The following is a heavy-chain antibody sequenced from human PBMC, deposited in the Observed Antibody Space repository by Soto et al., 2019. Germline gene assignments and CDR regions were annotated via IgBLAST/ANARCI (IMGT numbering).Heavy chain of an antibody. J-gene: IGHJ3*02. Sequence: EVQLLESGGGLVQPGGSLRLSCAASGFTFSSYAMTWVRQAPGKGLEWVSSISGSGGSAYYADSVKGRFTISRDNSKNTLDLQITSLRAEDTAVYYCANLAGGWYEAFGIWGQGTMVTVSS. CDR3: ANLAGGWYEAFGI. CDR2: ISGSGGSA. D-gene: IGHD6-19*01. CDR1: GFTFSSYA. V-gene: IGHV3-23*01.